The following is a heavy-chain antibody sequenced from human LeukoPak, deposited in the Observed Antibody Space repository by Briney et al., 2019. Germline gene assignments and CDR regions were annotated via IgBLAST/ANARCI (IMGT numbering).Heavy chain of an antibody. D-gene: IGHD4-17*01. CDR1: GFTFSSHG. Sequence: GGTLRLSCAASGFTFSSHGMSWVRQTSGKGLECVGRIRTKANNYATDYAASVKGRFTISRDDSKDSTYLHLSSLKTEDTAVYYCARRRGDDYGDYDYWGQGTLVTVSS. V-gene: IGHV3-73*01. CDR2: IRTKANNYAT. CDR3: ARRRGDDYGDYDY. J-gene: IGHJ4*02.